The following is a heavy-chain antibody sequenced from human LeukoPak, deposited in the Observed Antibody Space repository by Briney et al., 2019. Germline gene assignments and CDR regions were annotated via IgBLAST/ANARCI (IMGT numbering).Heavy chain of an antibody. CDR1: GVPFSNYY. CDR3: TRAVAGHPD. Sequence: SETRSLTCGVSGVPFSNYYWSWVRQSPTQGLEWIGEINHSGYTNYNPSLKSRVTMSIDTSKNQFSLKPTSVTAADAGVYYCTRAVAGHPDWGQGTLVTVSS. V-gene: IGHV4-34*01. D-gene: IGHD6-19*01. J-gene: IGHJ4*02. CDR2: INHSGYT.